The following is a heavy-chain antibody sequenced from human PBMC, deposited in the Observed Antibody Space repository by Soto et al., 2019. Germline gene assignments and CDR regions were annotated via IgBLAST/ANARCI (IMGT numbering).Heavy chain of an antibody. CDR3: ARDKITGLLDY. CDR2: INHSGST. Sequence: PSETLSLTCAVYGGSFSGYYWTWIRQPPGTGLEWIGEINHSGSTNYNPSLKSRVTISVDTSKNQFSLKLTSVTAANTSVYYCARDKITGLLDYWGQGTLDTVLL. CDR1: GGSFSGYY. J-gene: IGHJ4*02. V-gene: IGHV4-34*01. D-gene: IGHD2-8*02.